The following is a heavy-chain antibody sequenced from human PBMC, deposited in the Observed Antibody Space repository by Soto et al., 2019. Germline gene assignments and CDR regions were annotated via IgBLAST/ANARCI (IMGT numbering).Heavy chain of an antibody. CDR3: ARTDRDFYGLDV. CDR1: GFTFRNYD. CDR2: ISAAGDP. V-gene: IGHV3-13*05. Sequence: EVQLVESGGGLVQPGGSLRLSCEASGFTFRNYDMHWVRQGTGKGLEWVSGISAAGDPDYADSVEGRCTISRENAQNSFFLQMNSLRVGDTAVYYCARTDRDFYGLDVWGQGTMVIVSS. J-gene: IGHJ6*02.